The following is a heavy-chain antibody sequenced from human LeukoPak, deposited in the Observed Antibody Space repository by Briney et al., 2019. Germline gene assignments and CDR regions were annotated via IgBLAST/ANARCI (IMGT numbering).Heavy chain of an antibody. CDR1: GGSISSYY. V-gene: IGHV4-59*08. J-gene: IGHJ6*02. CDR2: IYYSGST. CDR3: ARQIGLPTTYYYYYYGMDV. D-gene: IGHD5-12*01. Sequence: PSETMSLTCTVSGGSISSYYWSWIRQPPGKGLEWIGYIYYSGSTNYNPSLKSRVTISVDTSKNQFSLKLSSVTAADTAVYYCARQIGLPTTYYYYYYGMDVWGQGTTVTVSS.